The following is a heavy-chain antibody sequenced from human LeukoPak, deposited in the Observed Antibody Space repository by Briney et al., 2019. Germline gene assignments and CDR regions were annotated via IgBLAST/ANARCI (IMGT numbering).Heavy chain of an antibody. D-gene: IGHD3-22*01. V-gene: IGHV3-23*01. CDR1: GFTFSSYA. J-gene: IGHJ4*02. CDR3: AKGGRSYYYDSSGSPLDY. CDR2: ISGSGGST. Sequence: PGGSLRLSCAASGFTFSSYAMSWVRQAPGKGLEWVSAISGSGGSTYYADSAKGRFTISRDNSKNTLYLQMNSLRAEDTAVYYCAKGGRSYYYDSSGSPLDYWGQGTLVTVPS.